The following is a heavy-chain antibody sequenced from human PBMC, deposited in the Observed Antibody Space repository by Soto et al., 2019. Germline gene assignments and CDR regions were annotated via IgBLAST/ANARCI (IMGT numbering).Heavy chain of an antibody. CDR1: GYIFTTYG. Sequence: GASVKVSCKASGYIFTTYGLHWVRQAPGQRLEWMGWINPGNGHTNYSQKFQDRVTITGDTSATTAYMELSSLRSEDTAVYYCARGPLTISWYWGQGTPVTVSS. D-gene: IGHD6-13*01. V-gene: IGHV1-3*01. J-gene: IGHJ4*01. CDR3: ARGPLTISWY. CDR2: INPGNGHT.